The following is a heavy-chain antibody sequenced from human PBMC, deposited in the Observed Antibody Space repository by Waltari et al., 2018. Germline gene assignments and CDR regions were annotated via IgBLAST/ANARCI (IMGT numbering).Heavy chain of an antibody. J-gene: IGHJ4*02. CDR1: GGTFSSYA. CDR3: ARVSSSWPVHSDY. Sequence: QVQLVQSGAEVKKPGSSVTVSCKASGGTFSSYAISWVRQAPGQGLEWMGGSIPIFGTANYEQKFQGRVTSTADESTSTAYMELSSLRSEDTAVYYCARVSSSWPVHSDYWGQGTLVTVSS. V-gene: IGHV1-69*01. D-gene: IGHD6-13*01. CDR2: SIPIFGTA.